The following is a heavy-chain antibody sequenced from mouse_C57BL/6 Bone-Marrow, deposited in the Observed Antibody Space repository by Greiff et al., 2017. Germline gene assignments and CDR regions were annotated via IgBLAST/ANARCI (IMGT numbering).Heavy chain of an antibody. Sequence: VQLQQPGAELVMPGASVKLSCKASGYTFTSYWMHWVKQRPGQGLEWMGEIDPSDSYTNYNQKFKGKSTLTVDKSSSTAYMQLRSLTSEDSAVYYCARRGGSTVVAHFDVWGTATPVTVSS. CDR2: IDPSDSYT. D-gene: IGHD1-1*01. CDR3: ARRGGSTVVAHFDV. J-gene: IGHJ1*03. V-gene: IGHV1-69*01. CDR1: GYTFTSYW.